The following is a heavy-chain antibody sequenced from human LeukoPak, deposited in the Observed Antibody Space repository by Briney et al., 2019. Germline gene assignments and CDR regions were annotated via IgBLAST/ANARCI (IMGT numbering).Heavy chain of an antibody. J-gene: IGHJ6*03. V-gene: IGHV4-39*01. CDR1: GGSISSSSYY. D-gene: IGHD3-22*01. Sequence: SETLSLTCTVSGGSISSSSYYWGWIRQPPGKGLEWIGSIYYSGGTYYNPSLKSRVTISVDTSKNQFSLKLSSVTAADTAVYYCARLVYYDSSGYYYYYYYYMDVWGKGTTVTISS. CDR3: ARLVYYDSSGYYYYYYYYMDV. CDR2: IYYSGGT.